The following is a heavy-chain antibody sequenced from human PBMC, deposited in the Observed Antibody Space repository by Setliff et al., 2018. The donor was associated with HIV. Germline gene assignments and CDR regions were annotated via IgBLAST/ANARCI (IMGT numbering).Heavy chain of an antibody. Sequence: ASVKVSCKASGYTFTDYYMHWVQQAPGKGPEWMGRVDPEDGETIYAEKFQGRVTITADTSTDTAYMELSSLRSEDTAVYYCATDYSGYDYFDYWGQGTLVTVSS. CDR2: VDPEDGET. D-gene: IGHD5-12*01. J-gene: IGHJ4*02. V-gene: IGHV1-69-2*01. CDR1: GYTFTDYY. CDR3: ATDYSGYDYFDY.